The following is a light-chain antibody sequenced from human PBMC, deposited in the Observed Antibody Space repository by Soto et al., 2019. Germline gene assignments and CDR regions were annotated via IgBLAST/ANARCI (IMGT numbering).Light chain of an antibody. J-gene: IGKJ1*01. CDR1: QSVTTD. CDR3: QQYDSSPQT. V-gene: IGKV3-20*01. Sequence: EIVLTQSPGTLSLSPGERATPSCRASQSVTTDLAWYQQKPGQAPRLLIYGASSRATGIPGRFSGSGSGTDFTLTISRLESEDFAVYYCQQYDSSPQTFGQGTKVDIK. CDR2: GAS.